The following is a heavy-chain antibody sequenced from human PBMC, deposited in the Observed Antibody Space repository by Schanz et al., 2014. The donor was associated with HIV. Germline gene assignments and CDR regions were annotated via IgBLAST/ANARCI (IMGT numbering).Heavy chain of an antibody. D-gene: IGHD2-21*02. CDR1: GYSFTGYY. CDR3: TRAYCGADCSRFYYYGTDV. CDR2: IVPIFGTT. V-gene: IGHV1-69*13. Sequence: QVQLVQSGAEVKKPGASVKVSCKASGYSFTGYYIHWVRQAPGQGLEWMGGIVPIFGTTNYAQRFQGRVSITADESTSTAYMELSGLRSEDTAVYYCTRAYCGADCSRFYYYGTDVWGQGTTVTVSS. J-gene: IGHJ6*02.